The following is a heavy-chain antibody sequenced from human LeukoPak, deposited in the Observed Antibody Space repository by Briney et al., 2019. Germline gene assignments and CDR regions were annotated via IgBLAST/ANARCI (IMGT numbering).Heavy chain of an antibody. Sequence: GASVKVSCKASGGTFSSYAISWVRQAPGQGLEWMRGIIPIFGTANYAQKFQGRVTITTDESTSTAYMELSSLRSEDTAVYYCARGKRTLITVTSHFDYWGQGTLVTVSS. J-gene: IGHJ4*02. CDR1: GGTFSSYA. V-gene: IGHV1-69*05. CDR3: ARGKRTLITVTSHFDY. CDR2: IIPIFGTA. D-gene: IGHD4-11*01.